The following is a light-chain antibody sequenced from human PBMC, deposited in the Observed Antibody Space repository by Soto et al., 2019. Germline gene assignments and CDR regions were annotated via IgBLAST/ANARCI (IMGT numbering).Light chain of an antibody. J-gene: IGLJ2*01. V-gene: IGLV1-40*01. Sequence: QSVLTQPPSVSGAPGQRVTISCTGSSSNIGAGYDVHWYHQLPGTALKLLIFGNTNRPSGVPDRFSGSKSGTSASLAITGLQAEDEADYYCHSYDSTLSASIFGGGTKLTVL. CDR3: HSYDSTLSASI. CDR1: SSNIGAGYD. CDR2: GNT.